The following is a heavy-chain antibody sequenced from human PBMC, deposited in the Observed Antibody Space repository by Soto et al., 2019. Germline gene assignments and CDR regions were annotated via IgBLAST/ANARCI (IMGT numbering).Heavy chain of an antibody. J-gene: IGHJ4*02. Sequence: SETLSLTCAVSGGSISSGGYSWSWIRQPPGKGLEWIGYIYHSGSTYYNPSLKSRVTISVDRSKNQFSLKLSSVTAADTAVYYCARGRWGVRGVDYFDYWGQGTLVTVSS. V-gene: IGHV4-30-2*01. CDR3: ARGRWGVRGVDYFDY. D-gene: IGHD3-10*01. CDR2: IYHSGST. CDR1: GGSISSGGYS.